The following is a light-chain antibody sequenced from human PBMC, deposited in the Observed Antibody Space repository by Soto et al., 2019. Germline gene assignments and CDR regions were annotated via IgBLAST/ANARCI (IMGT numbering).Light chain of an antibody. CDR2: GAS. Sequence: EVVLTQSPGTLSLSPGERATLSCRASQSVTSNYLAWYQQRPGQAPRLLIYGASIRATGVPDRFSGSGSGTDFTLTITRLEPEDFAVYYCQQYGTSPLMYTFGQGTKLDIK. J-gene: IGKJ2*01. V-gene: IGKV3-20*01. CDR3: QQYGTSPLMYT. CDR1: QSVTSNY.